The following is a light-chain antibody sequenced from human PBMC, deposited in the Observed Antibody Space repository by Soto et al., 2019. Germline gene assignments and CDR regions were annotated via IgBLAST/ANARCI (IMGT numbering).Light chain of an antibody. Sequence: EIVMTQSPATLSVSPGERATLSCRASQSFSSNSAWYKQKPGQAPRLLIYDSSTRATGIPARFSGSGSGAECPLTTVSLQSADVAVCYCQEYNGLPPRTFGQGTKVEIK. V-gene: IGKV3-15*01. CDR1: QSFSSN. CDR3: QEYNGLPPRT. CDR2: DSS. J-gene: IGKJ1*01.